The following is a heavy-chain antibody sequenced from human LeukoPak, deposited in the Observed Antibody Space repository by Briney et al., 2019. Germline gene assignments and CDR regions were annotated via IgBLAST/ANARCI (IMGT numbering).Heavy chain of an antibody. J-gene: IGHJ4*02. CDR2: ISSSGSTI. D-gene: IGHD3-10*01. CDR3: ARDGYYYGSGSYYKVDFDY. Sequence: GGSLRLSCAASGFTLSSYEMNWFRQAPGKGLERVSYISSSGSTIYYADSVKGRFTISRDNAKNSLYLQMNSLRAEDTAVYYCARDGYYYGSGSYYKVDFDYWGQGTLVTVSS. V-gene: IGHV3-48*03. CDR1: GFTLSSYE.